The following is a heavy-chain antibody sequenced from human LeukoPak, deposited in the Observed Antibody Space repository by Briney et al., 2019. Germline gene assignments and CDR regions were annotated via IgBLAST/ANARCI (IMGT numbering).Heavy chain of an antibody. J-gene: IGHJ1*01. CDR3: AKRIMGTFQQ. V-gene: IGHV3-23*01. CDR2: ISGSGGSI. CDR1: GFTFTSYA. D-gene: IGHD3-16*01. Sequence: GGSLTLSCTTSGFTFTSYAMSWVRQAPGKGLEGVSGISGSGGSIYYADCVKGRFHITRDSSKNTVYLQMKSLRAEDTAVYYCAKRIMGTFQQWGQGTVVTVSS.